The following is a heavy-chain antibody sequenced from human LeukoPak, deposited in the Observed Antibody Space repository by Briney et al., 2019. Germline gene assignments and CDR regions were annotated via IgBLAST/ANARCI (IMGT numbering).Heavy chain of an antibody. V-gene: IGHV3-9*01. Sequence: GGSLRLSCAASGFTFDDYAMHWVRQAPGKGLEWVSGISWNSGSIGYADSVKGRFTISRDYAKNSLYLQMNSLRVEDTAFYYCAKDNRRHYTSGPNPDSLHWGQGALVTVSS. D-gene: IGHD6-19*01. CDR1: GFTFDDYA. CDR3: AKDNRRHYTSGPNPDSLH. CDR2: ISWNSGSI. J-gene: IGHJ4*02.